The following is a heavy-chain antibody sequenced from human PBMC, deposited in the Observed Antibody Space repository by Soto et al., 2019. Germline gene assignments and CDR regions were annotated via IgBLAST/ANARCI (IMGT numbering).Heavy chain of an antibody. CDR1: GLAFSTYW. J-gene: IGHJ4*02. D-gene: IGHD4-4*01. CDR3: ATIGDVTFHY. Sequence: GVLRLSCTTSGLAFSTYWMAWVRQAPGKGLEWVGNTKPDETETYYAGSVEGRFTISRDNAKSSLYLQMDSLRVEDTAVYYCATIGDVTFHYWGQGTPVTVS. V-gene: IGHV3-7*02. CDR2: TKPDETET.